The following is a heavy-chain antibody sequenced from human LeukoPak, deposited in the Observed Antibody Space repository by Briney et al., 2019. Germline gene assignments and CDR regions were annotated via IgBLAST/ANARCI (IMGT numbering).Heavy chain of an antibody. CDR3: VLSGFDY. J-gene: IGHJ4*02. V-gene: IGHV3-48*04. Sequence: GGSLRLSCAASVFTFSSYSMNWVRQAPGEGLEWVSYISSSGSTIFYADSVKGRFTIPRDNAKNSLYLQMNSLRAEDPAVYYCVLSGFDYWGQGTLVTVSS. CDR2: ISSSGSTI. D-gene: IGHD2-15*01. CDR1: VFTFSSYS.